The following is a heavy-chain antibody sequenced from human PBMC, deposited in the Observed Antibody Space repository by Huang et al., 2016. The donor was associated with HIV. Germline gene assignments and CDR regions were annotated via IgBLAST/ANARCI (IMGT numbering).Heavy chain of an antibody. CDR2: ISYDGSKN. Sequence: QVQLVESGGGVVQPGRCLRLSCAASGFIFSNYGMHWVGQGPGKGLEGVALISYDGSKNYYTDSVKGRFSISRDNSKNTLYLQMNSLRAEDTAVYYCALKGDSGGWEYFRHWGQGTLVTVSS. CDR3: ALKGDSGGWEYFRH. V-gene: IGHV3-30*03. CDR1: GFIFSNYG. D-gene: IGHD6-19*01. J-gene: IGHJ1*01.